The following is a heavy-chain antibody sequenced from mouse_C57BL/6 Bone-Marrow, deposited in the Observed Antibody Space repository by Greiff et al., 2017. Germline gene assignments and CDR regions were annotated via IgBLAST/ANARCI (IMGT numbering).Heavy chain of an antibody. Sequence: EVKLMESGTVLARPGASVKMSCKTSGYTFTSYWMHWVKQRPGQGLEWIGAIYPGNSDTSYNQKFKGKAKLTAVTSASTAYMELSSLTNEDSAVYYCTGSNYHYYAMDYWGQGTSVTVSS. V-gene: IGHV1-5*01. J-gene: IGHJ4*01. CDR3: TGSNYHYYAMDY. CDR1: GYTFTSYW. D-gene: IGHD2-5*01. CDR2: IYPGNSDT.